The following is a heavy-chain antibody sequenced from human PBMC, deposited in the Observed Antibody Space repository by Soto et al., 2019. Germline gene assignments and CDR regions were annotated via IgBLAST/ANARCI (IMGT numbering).Heavy chain of an antibody. D-gene: IGHD3-22*01. CDR2: IYYSGST. Sequence: SETLSLTCPVSFGSISSYYWSWILHPPGKGLECIGYIYYSGSTNYNPSLKSRVTISVDTSKNQFSLKLSSVTAADTAVYYCARSYSYYYEAYFEYWGQGTLVTVSS. V-gene: IGHV4-59*01. J-gene: IGHJ4*02. CDR1: FGSISSYY. CDR3: ARSYSYYYEAYFEY.